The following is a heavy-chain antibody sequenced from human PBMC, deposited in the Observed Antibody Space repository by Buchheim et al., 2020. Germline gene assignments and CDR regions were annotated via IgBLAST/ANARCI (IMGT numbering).Heavy chain of an antibody. CDR1: GGSISSGLYY. CDR2: VYTTGSA. Sequence: QVQLQQSGPGLVKPSQTLSLNCTVSGGSISSGLYYWTWIRQPAGKGLEWIGRVYTTGSANYRPALRRRVTISIDTSTNQFSLRLRSVTAADTATYYCARVAARVDYYYGLDVWGQGTT. V-gene: IGHV4-61*02. D-gene: IGHD6-6*01. CDR3: ARVAARVDYYYGLDV. J-gene: IGHJ6*02.